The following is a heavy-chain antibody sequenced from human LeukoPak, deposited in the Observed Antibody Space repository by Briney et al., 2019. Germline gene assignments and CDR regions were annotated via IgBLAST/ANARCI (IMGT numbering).Heavy chain of an antibody. D-gene: IGHD1-26*01. V-gene: IGHV3-21*01. J-gene: IGHJ6*03. CDR2: ISTSSIYI. CDR1: GFTFSSNS. CDR3: AKGHGWEASYYYYYMDV. Sequence: GGSLRLSCAASGFTFSSNSMNWVRQAPGKGLEWVSSISTSSIYIYYADSVKGRFTISRDNSKNTLYLKMNSLRAEDTAVYYCAKGHGWEASYYYYYMDVWGKGTTVTISS.